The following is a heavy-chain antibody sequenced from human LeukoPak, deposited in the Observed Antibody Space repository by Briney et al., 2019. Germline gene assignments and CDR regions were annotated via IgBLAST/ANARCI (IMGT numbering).Heavy chain of an antibody. CDR2: IRYDASNK. Sequence: GGSLRLSCAASGFTFGDYGMHWVRQAPGKGLEWMAFIRYDASNKYYADSVKGRFTISRDNSKNTLYLQMNSLRTEDTAVYYCARDGNFRVPGEDWGQGTLVTVSS. CDR1: GFTFGDYG. CDR3: ARDGNFRVPGED. V-gene: IGHV3-30*02. D-gene: IGHD3-10*01. J-gene: IGHJ4*02.